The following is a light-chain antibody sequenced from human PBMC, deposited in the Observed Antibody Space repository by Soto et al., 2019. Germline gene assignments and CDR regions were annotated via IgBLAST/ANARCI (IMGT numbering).Light chain of an antibody. Sequence: QSALTQPASVSGSPVQSMTISCTGTSSDVGSGNFVSWFQQHPGKAPKLMIYEVTNRPSGVSYRFSGSKSGNTAFLNISGLQAEDEADYYCSSFTTTNPWVFGGGTTLTV. CDR1: SSDVGSGNF. CDR3: SSFTTTNPWV. V-gene: IGLV2-14*01. J-gene: IGLJ3*02. CDR2: EVT.